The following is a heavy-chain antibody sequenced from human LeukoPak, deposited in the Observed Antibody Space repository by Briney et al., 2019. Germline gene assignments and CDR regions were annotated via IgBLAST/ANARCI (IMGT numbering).Heavy chain of an antibody. D-gene: IGHD1-26*01. J-gene: IGHJ3*02. V-gene: IGHV4-59*01. CDR3: ARKRGGAVSHAWDI. CDR1: RASISTYY. CDR2: IYSSGNS. Sequence: SETLSLTCTVSRASISTYYWSWLRQPPGKGLEWIGSIYSSGNSNYNPSLKSRVTMSVDTFKNQFSLRLSSVTAADTAVYYCARKRGGAVSHAWDIWGQGTMVTVSS.